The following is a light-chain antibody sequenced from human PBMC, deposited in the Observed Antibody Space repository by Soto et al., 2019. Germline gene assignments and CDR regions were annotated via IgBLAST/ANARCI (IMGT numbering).Light chain of an antibody. CDR3: QQYNSLGT. CDR1: QSISSW. CDR2: KAS. J-gene: IGKJ4*01. Sequence: DIQMTQSPSTLSASVGDRVTITCRASQSISSWLAWYQQKPGKAPKLLIYKASSLESGVPLRFSGGGSGTEFTLTTSSMHADDFATYYWQQYNSLGTFGGGTKVEIK. V-gene: IGKV1-5*03.